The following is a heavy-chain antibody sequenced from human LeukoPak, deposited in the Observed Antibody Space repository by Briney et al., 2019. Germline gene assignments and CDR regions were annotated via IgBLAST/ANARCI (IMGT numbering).Heavy chain of an antibody. CDR3: ARDEKIGYCTNGVCYFSVGRVGAFDY. J-gene: IGHJ4*02. D-gene: IGHD2-8*01. Sequence: GSLRLSCSGFGFRFGDYLISWVRQAPGKGLEWVANIKEDGSEKYYVDSVKGRFTISRDNAKNSLYLQMNSLRAEDTAVYYCARDEKIGYCTNGVCYFSVGRVGAFDYWGQGTLVTVSS. CDR2: IKEDGSEK. CDR1: GFRFGDYL. V-gene: IGHV3-7*01.